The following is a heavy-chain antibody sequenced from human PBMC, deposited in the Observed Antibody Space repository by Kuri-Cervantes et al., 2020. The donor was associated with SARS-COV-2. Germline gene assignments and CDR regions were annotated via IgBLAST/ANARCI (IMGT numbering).Heavy chain of an antibody. V-gene: IGHV3-21*01. D-gene: IGHD2-21*01. CDR1: GFTFKTYT. J-gene: IGHJ6*03. Sequence: ETLSLTCVPSGFTFKTYTMTWVRQAPGKGLEWVSSISSSSSYIYYADSVKGRFTISRDNAKNSLYLQMNSLRAEDTAVYYCARVAGEGPIYYYYMDVWGKGTTVTVSS. CDR3: ARVAGEGPIYYYYMDV. CDR2: ISSSSSYI.